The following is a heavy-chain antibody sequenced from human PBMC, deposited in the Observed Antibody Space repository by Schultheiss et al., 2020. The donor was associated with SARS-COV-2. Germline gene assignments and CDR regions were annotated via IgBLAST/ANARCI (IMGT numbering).Heavy chain of an antibody. D-gene: IGHD2-2*01. Sequence: ASVKVSCKASGYTFTSYGISWVRQAPGQGLEWMGWISAYNGNTNYAQKLQGRVTMTTDTSTSTAYMELRSLRSDDTAVYYCARTVSRGYCSSTICHAFDIWGQGTMVTVSS. CDR1: GYTFTSYG. V-gene: IGHV1-18*01. J-gene: IGHJ3*02. CDR2: ISAYNGNT. CDR3: ARTVSRGYCSSTICHAFDI.